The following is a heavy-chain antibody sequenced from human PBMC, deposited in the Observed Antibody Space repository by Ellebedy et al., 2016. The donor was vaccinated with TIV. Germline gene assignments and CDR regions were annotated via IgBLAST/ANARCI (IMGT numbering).Heavy chain of an antibody. J-gene: IGHJ6*02. Sequence: AASVKVSCKTSGYTFTRYAIHWVRQAPGQRLEWMGWVNAGNNKTKYSEKFQGRVTMTGDTPASTAYMELSSLRSEDTAVYYCARDRDSSSWYFEGYYYYGMDVWGQGTTVTVSS. CDR2: VNAGNNKT. V-gene: IGHV1-3*01. D-gene: IGHD6-13*01. CDR1: GYTFTRYA. CDR3: ARDRDSSSWYFEGYYYYGMDV.